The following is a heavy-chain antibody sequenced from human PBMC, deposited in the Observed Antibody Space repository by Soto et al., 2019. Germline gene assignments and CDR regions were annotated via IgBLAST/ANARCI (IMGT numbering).Heavy chain of an antibody. CDR3: ARDWGIAARQFDY. Sequence: QVQLVQSGAEVKKPGSSVKVSCKASGGTFSSYTISWVRQAPGQGLEWMGRIIPILGIANYAQKFQGRVTITADKSTSTAYRELSSLRSEDTAVYYCARDWGIAARQFDYWGQGTLVTVSS. V-gene: IGHV1-69*08. J-gene: IGHJ4*02. CDR1: GGTFSSYT. CDR2: IIPILGIA. D-gene: IGHD6-6*01.